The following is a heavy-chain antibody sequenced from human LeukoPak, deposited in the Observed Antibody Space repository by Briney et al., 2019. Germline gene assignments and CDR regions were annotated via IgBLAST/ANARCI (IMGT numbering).Heavy chain of an antibody. Sequence: GGSLRLSYAASGFTFSSHDMHWVRQAPDKGLEWVAIISYDGGKKDYADSVKGRFTISRDNSRNTLYLQMNSLRAEDTAVYYCAKDRSKGSYGDDFDFWGQGTLVTVSS. CDR1: GFTFSSHD. CDR3: AKDRSKGSYGDDFDF. CDR2: ISYDGGKK. V-gene: IGHV3-30*18. J-gene: IGHJ4*02. D-gene: IGHD3-16*01.